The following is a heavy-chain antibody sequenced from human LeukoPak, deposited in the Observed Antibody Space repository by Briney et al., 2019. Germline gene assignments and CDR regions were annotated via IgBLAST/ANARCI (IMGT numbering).Heavy chain of an antibody. D-gene: IGHD1-1*01. CDR2: IYYSGST. V-gene: IGHV4-28*01. Sequence: SETLSLTCAVSGYSISSSNWWGWIRQPPGKGLEWIGYIYYSGSTYYNPSLKSRVTMSVDTSKNQFSLKLSSVTAVGTAVYYCARKEGHQNVFDYWGQGTLVTVSS. J-gene: IGHJ4*02. CDR3: ARKEGHQNVFDY. CDR1: GYSISSSNW.